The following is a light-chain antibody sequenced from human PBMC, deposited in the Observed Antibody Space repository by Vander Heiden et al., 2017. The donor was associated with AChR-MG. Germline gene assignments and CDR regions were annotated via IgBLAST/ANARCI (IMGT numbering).Light chain of an antibody. CDR3: MQALQTPRT. J-gene: IGKJ1*01. CDR2: SGS. CDR1: QSLLHSNGYNY. Sequence: IVMTQSPLPLPVTPGEPASISCRSSQSLLHSNGYNYLNWYLQKPGQSPQLLIYSGSNRASGVPDRFSGSGSGTDFTLKISRVEAEDVGVYYCMQALQTPRTFGQGTKVEIK. V-gene: IGKV2-28*01.